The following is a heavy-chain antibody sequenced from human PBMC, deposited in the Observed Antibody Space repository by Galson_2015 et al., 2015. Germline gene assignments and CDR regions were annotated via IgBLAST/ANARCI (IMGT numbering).Heavy chain of an antibody. V-gene: IGHV3-23*01. CDR2: ISYTYNT. D-gene: IGHD3-22*01. J-gene: IGHJ4*02. Sequence: SLRLSCAASGFTFSDYVMTWVRQTPGKGLEWVSSISYTYNTYYADSVTGRFIISRDNSKSALYLHMSSLRAEDTAMYFCAKGHPAASTHYYDVWGQGTRVTVSS. CDR1: GFTFSDYV. CDR3: AKGHPAASTHYYDV.